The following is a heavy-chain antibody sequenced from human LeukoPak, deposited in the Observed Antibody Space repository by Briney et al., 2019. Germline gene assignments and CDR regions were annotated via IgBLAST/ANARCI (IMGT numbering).Heavy chain of an antibody. V-gene: IGHV3-48*01. J-gene: IGHJ4*02. D-gene: IGHD3-10*01. CDR3: AKTEHGSGSSDY. CDR2: ISSSSTI. CDR1: GFTSSNYN. Sequence: GGSLRLSCAASGFTSSNYNMNWVRQAPGKGLEWISYISSSSTIYYADSVKGRFTISRDNAKNSLYLQMNSLRAEDTAVYYCAKTEHGSGSSDYWGQGTLVTVSS.